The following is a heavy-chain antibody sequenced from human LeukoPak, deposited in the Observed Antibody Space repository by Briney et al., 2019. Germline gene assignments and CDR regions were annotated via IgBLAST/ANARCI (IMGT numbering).Heavy chain of an antibody. CDR3: ARAPYYDFWSGYRPYYYYYMDA. CDR2: IYYSGST. J-gene: IGHJ6*03. Sequence: SETLSLTCTVSGGSISSHYWSWIRQPPGKGLEWIGYIYYSGSTNYNPSLKSRVTISVDTSKNQFSLKLSSVTAADTAVYYCARAPYYDFWSGYRPYYYYYMDARGKGTTVTVSS. CDR1: GGSISSHY. V-gene: IGHV4-59*11. D-gene: IGHD3-3*01.